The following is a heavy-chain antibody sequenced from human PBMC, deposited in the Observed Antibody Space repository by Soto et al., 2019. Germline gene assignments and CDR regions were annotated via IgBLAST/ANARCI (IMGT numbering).Heavy chain of an antibody. CDR1: GGSISSYY. CDR3: AREYLSGWYFWFDP. V-gene: IGHV4-4*07. D-gene: IGHD6-19*01. CDR2: IYTSGST. Sequence: ETLSLTCTVSGGSISSYYWSWIRQPAGKGLEWIGRIYTSGSTNYNPSLKSRVTMSVDTSKNQFSLKLSSVTAAGTAVYYCAREYLSGWYFWFDPWGQGTLVTVSS. J-gene: IGHJ5*02.